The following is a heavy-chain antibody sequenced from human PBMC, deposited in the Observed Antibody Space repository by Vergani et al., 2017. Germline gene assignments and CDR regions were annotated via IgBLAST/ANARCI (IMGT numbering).Heavy chain of an antibody. D-gene: IGHD6-19*01. CDR3: ARQGAVAGKWLGPYYYNGIDG. Sequence: EVQLVQSGAEVKKPGESLRISCKGSGYSFTSYWISWVSQMPGKGLEWMGRLYPSDSYTNYSPSFQGHVTISADNSISTAYLQWSSLKASDTALSYCARQGAVAGKWLGPYYYNGIDGWGQGTTVTVSS. CDR1: GYSFTSYW. J-gene: IGHJ6*02. CDR2: LYPSDSYT. V-gene: IGHV5-10-1*01.